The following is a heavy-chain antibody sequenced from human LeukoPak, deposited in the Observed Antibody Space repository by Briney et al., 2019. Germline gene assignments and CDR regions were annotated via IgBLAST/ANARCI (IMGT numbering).Heavy chain of an antibody. Sequence: SETLSLTCTVSGGSISSGGYYWSWIRQHPGKGLEWIGYIYYSGSTYYNPSLKSRVTISVDTSKNQFSLKLSSVTAADTAVYYRARTGVDEVVVAATYYFDYWGQGTLVTVSS. CDR1: GGSISSGGYY. V-gene: IGHV4-31*03. J-gene: IGHJ4*02. CDR3: ARTGVDEVVVAATYYFDY. CDR2: IYYSGST. D-gene: IGHD2-15*01.